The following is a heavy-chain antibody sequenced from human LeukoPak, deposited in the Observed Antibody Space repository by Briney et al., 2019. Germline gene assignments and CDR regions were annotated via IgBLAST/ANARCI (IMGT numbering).Heavy chain of an antibody. CDR3: VRDSRYGSGWFEDGLDS. CDR2: INDRGST. Sequence: PSEILSLTCTVSGDSVRSYYWSWIRQPPGQGLEWLGHINDRGSTNYNPSLQGRVTISIDTSKNQFSLKVNSVTAADTAVYYCVRDSRYGSGWFEDGLDSWGQGTTVTVSS. CDR1: GDSVRSYY. V-gene: IGHV4-59*02. D-gene: IGHD6-13*01. J-gene: IGHJ6*02.